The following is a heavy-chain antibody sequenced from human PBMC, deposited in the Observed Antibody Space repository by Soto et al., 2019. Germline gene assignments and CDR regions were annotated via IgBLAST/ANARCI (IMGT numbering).Heavy chain of an antibody. V-gene: IGHV1-18*01. Sequence: ASVKVSWKATGYIFVDYGVSCDRHAPGQGLGLMGWISGYNDHKNYAKKFQERVTMTTDTSTSTAYMEVRGLRSDDTAVYYCARNRFYYRGMEVWGQGTTVPVSS. D-gene: IGHD3-3*01. CDR3: ARNRFYYRGMEV. J-gene: IGHJ6*02. CDR1: GYIFVDYG. CDR2: ISGYNDHK.